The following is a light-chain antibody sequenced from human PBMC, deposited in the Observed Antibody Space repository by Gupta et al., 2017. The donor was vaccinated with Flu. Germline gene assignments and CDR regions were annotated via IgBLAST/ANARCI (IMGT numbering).Light chain of an antibody. CDR3: QQYVTSPPGVT. CDR2: GAY. J-gene: IGKJ3*01. V-gene: IGKV3-20*01. CDR1: QSVVSNY. Sequence: LSLSPGETATLSCRASQSVVSNYLAWYQQKTGKAPRILIDGAYHRAAGISERFSGSGSGTDFILTIRRLEPEDFAVYYCQQYVTSPPGVTFGPGTKVDVK.